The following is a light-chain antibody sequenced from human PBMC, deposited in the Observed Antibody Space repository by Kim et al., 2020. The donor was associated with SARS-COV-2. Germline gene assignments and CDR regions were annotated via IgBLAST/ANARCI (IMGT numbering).Light chain of an antibody. J-gene: IGKJ1*01. Sequence: ASVGDRVTIPCRASQDISNDLAWFQLKPGKAPKLLIYAASALQPGVPSRFSGSGSGTDFTLTVTSLQPEDVATYYCQKCDSAPWTFGQGTKVDIK. V-gene: IGKV1-27*01. CDR1: QDISND. CDR3: QKCDSAPWT. CDR2: AAS.